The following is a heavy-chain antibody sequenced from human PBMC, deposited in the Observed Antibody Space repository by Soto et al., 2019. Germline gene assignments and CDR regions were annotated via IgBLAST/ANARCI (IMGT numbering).Heavy chain of an antibody. CDR1: VFTFSSYA. J-gene: IGHJ4*02. V-gene: IGHV3-23*01. CDR3: AKGRGYTYGFPFDY. Sequence: LXLSCAASVFTFSSYAMSWVRQAPWKGLEWVSTISGGDSRTYYADSVKGRFTFSRDNSKNTLFLQMNSLTAADTAVYYCAKGRGYTYGFPFDYWGQGTLVTVSS. CDR2: ISGGDSRT. D-gene: IGHD5-18*01.